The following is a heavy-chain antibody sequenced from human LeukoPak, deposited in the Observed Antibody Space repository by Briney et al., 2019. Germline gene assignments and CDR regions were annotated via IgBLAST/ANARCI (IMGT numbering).Heavy chain of an antibody. V-gene: IGHV3-23*01. Sequence: GRSLRLSCAASGFTFRNYAMSWVRQAAGKGLEWVSIISASGDSTYYADSVKGRFTISRDTSMNTLYLQMNSLRADDTAIYYCARLYSGTSSWYDYWGQGTLVTVSS. D-gene: IGHD1-26*01. CDR2: ISASGDST. J-gene: IGHJ4*02. CDR1: GFTFRNYA. CDR3: ARLYSGTSSWYDY.